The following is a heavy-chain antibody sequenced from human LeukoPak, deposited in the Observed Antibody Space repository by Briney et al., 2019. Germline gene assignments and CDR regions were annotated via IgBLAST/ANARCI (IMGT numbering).Heavy chain of an antibody. Sequence: SETLSLTCTVSGGSISSSTYYWGWIRQPPGKGLEWIGTIYYRGSTYYNPSLKSRVTISVDTSKNQFSLKLTSVTAADTAVYYCARLGRTYYDFWSGPGGQGPLVTVSS. CDR3: ARLGRTYYDFWSGP. D-gene: IGHD3-3*01. V-gene: IGHV4-39*01. J-gene: IGHJ5*02. CDR2: IYYRGST. CDR1: GGSISSSTYY.